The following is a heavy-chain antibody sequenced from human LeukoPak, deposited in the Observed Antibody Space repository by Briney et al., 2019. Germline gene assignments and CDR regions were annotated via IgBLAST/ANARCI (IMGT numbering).Heavy chain of an antibody. D-gene: IGHD6-19*01. V-gene: IGHV4-30-4*08. CDR3: ARSEIAVAGTAGY. J-gene: IGHJ4*02. Sequence: SETLSLTCTVSGGSISSGDYYWSWIRQPPGKGLEWIGYIYYSGSTYYNPSLKSRVTISVDTSKNQFTLKLSSVTAADTAVYYCARSEIAVAGTAGYWGQGTLVTVSS. CDR2: IYYSGST. CDR1: GGSISSGDYY.